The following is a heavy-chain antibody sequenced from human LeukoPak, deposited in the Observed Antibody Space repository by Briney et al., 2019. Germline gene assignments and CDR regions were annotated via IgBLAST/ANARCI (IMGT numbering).Heavy chain of an antibody. CDR1: GFTFSSYS. CDR2: ISSSSSYI. Sequence: GGSLRLSCAASGFTFSSYSMNWVRQAPGKGLEWVSSISSSSSYIYYADSVKGRFTISRDNAKNSLYLQMNSLRAEDTAVYYCAREIVVALAAMFDYWGQGTLVTVSS. CDR3: AREIVVALAAMFDY. D-gene: IGHD2-2*01. J-gene: IGHJ4*02. V-gene: IGHV3-21*01.